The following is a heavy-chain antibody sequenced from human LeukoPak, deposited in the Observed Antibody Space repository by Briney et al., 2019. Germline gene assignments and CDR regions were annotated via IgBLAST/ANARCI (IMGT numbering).Heavy chain of an antibody. CDR3: ASSGSYRFDY. J-gene: IGHJ4*02. D-gene: IGHD1-26*01. CDR1: GFTFSSYA. Sequence: PRGSLRLSCAASGFTFSSYAMSWVRLPPGKGLQWVSSLSTSGGNTYYADSVRGRFTISRDNSQNTLYLQMDSLRAEDTAVYYCASSGSYRFDYWGQGTLVTVSS. CDR2: LSTSGGNT. V-gene: IGHV3-23*01.